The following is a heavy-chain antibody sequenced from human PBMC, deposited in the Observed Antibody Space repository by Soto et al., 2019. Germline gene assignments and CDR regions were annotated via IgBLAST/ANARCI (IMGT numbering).Heavy chain of an antibody. D-gene: IGHD1-26*01. J-gene: IGHJ3*02. CDR3: ARTFYWELLRGAFDI. V-gene: IGHV4-39*01. Sequence: QLQLQESGPGLVKPSETLSLTCTVSGGSISSSSYYWGWIRQPPGKGLEWIGSIYYSGSTYYNPSLKCRVTLSVDTSKNQFPLKLSSVTAADTAVYYCARTFYWELLRGAFDIWGQGTMVTVSS. CDR1: GGSISSSSYY. CDR2: IYYSGST.